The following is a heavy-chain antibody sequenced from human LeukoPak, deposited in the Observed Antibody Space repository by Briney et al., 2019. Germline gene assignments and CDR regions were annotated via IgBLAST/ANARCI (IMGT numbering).Heavy chain of an antibody. V-gene: IGHV1-46*01. D-gene: IGHD3-22*01. CDR2: INPSGGST. CDR3: ARDSTYYYDSSGFSFDY. Sequence: ASVKVSCKASGYTFTSYYMHWVRQAPGQGLEWMGIINPSGGSTSYAQKFQGRVTMTRDTSTSTVYMELSSLRSEDTAVYYCARDSTYYYDSSGFSFDYWGQGTLVTVSS. CDR1: GYTFTSYY. J-gene: IGHJ4*02.